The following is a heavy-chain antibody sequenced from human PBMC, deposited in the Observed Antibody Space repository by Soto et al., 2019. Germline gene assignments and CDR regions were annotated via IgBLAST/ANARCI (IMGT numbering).Heavy chain of an antibody. J-gene: IGHJ4*02. V-gene: IGHV4-38-2*01. CDR2: IYHSGST. CDR1: GYSISSGYY. D-gene: IGHD5-12*01. CDR3: ARVPGRYSGYLDY. Sequence: PSETLSLTCAVSGYSISSGYYWGWIRQPPGKGLEWIGSIYHSGSTYYNPSLKSRVTISVDTSKNQFSLKLSSVTAADTAVYYCARVPGRYSGYLDYWGQGTLVTVSS.